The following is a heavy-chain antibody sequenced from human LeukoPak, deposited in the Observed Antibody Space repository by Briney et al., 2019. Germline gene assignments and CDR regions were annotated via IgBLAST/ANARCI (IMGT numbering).Heavy chain of an antibody. CDR3: ITSYYYDSSGYGY. CDR2: IKSKTDGGTT. V-gene: IGHV3-15*01. J-gene: IGHJ4*02. D-gene: IGHD3-22*01. Sequence: GGSLRLSCAASGFTFSNAWMSWVRQAPGKGLEWVGRIKSKTDGGTTDYAAPVKGRFTISRDDSKNTLYLQMNSLKTEDTAVYCCITSYYYDSSGYGYWGQGTLVILSS. CDR1: GFTFSNAW.